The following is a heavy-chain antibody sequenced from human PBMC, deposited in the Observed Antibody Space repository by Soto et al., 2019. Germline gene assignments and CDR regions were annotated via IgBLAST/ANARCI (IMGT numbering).Heavy chain of an antibody. Sequence: EVQLVQAGAEVKEPGASLKISCEGSGYIFTTYWIGGVRQMPGKGLEWMGIIYPGDSDTRYSPSFQGQVTISADKSISTAYLQWNSLKASDNAMYFCARLDLFDTSGGSNGDFDYWGQGTLVTVSS. J-gene: IGHJ4*02. V-gene: IGHV5-51*01. D-gene: IGHD3-22*01. CDR1: GYIFTTYW. CDR3: ARLDLFDTSGGSNGDFDY. CDR2: IYPGDSDT.